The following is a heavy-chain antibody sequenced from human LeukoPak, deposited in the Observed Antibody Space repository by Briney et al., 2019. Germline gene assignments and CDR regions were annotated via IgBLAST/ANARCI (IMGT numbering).Heavy chain of an antibody. CDR3: AKVPTGEYQLPLNWFDP. CDR1: GFTFSSYA. CDR2: ISGSGGST. V-gene: IGHV3-23*01. Sequence: PGGSLRLSCAASGFTFSSYAMSWVRQAPGKGLEWVSAISGSGGSTYYADSVKGRFTISRDNSKNTLYLQMNSLRAEDTAVYYRAKVPTGEYQLPLNWFDPWGQGTLVTVSS. D-gene: IGHD2-2*01. J-gene: IGHJ5*02.